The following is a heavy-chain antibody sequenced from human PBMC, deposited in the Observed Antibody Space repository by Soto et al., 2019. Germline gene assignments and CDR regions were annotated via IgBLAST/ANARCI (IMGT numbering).Heavy chain of an antibody. V-gene: IGHV1-69*06. CDR1: GGTLISYA. D-gene: IGHD6-19*01. CDR2: IIPIFGTA. J-gene: IGHJ3*02. Sequence: SVKVSCKASGGTLISYASIWVRQAPGQGLEWMGGIIPIFGTANYAQKFQGRVTITADKSTSTAYMELSSLRSEDTAVYYCARGGSGWYRDAFDIWGQGTMVTVSS. CDR3: ARGGSGWYRDAFDI.